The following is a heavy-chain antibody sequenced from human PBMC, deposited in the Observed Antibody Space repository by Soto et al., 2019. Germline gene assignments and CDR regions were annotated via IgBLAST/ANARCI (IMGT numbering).Heavy chain of an antibody. J-gene: IGHJ3*02. D-gene: IGHD3-3*01. CDR1: GYPVTAYY. Sequence: QLHLVQSGAVVKKPGASVTVSCSASGYPVTAYYMHWVRQAPGRGLEWMGGINPATGAAKYTQTFRGRVTMTRDTSTSTGFMELGGLTSEDTAVFYCASGGGVGVAGSAAFDMWGQGTLVTVSS. V-gene: IGHV1-2*02. CDR3: ASGGGVGVAGSAAFDM. CDR2: INPATGAA.